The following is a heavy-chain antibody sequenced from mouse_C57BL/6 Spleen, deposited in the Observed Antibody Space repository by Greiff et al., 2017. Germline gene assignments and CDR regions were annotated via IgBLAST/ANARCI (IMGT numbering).Heavy chain of an antibody. CDR3: ARDIDYYGSSDWYFDV. CDR2: ISYDGSN. V-gene: IGHV3-6*01. D-gene: IGHD1-1*01. Sequence: VQLKESGPGLVKPSQSLSLTCSVTGYSITSGYYWNWIRQFPGNKLEWMGYISYDGSNNYNPSLKNRISITRDTSKNQFFLKLNSVTTEDTATYYCARDIDYYGSSDWYFDVWGTGTTVTVSS. J-gene: IGHJ1*03. CDR1: GYSITSGYY.